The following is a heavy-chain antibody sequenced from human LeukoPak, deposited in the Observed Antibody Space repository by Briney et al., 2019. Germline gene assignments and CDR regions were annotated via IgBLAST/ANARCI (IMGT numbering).Heavy chain of an antibody. V-gene: IGHV4-59*01. CDR1: GGSISSYY. CDR2: IYYSGST. Sequence: SETLSLTCTVSGGSISSYYWSWIRQPPGKGVEWIGYIYYSGSTNYNPSLKRRATISVDTSKNQFSLKRSSVTAADTAVYYCARGYLNYWGQGTLVTASS. J-gene: IGHJ4*02. CDR3: ARGYLNY.